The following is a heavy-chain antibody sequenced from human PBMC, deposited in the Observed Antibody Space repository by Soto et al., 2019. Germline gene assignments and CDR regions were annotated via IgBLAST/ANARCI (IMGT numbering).Heavy chain of an antibody. CDR1: GFTFSSYA. CDR3: AILRRMTDGYY. J-gene: IGHJ4*02. D-gene: IGHD4-17*01. V-gene: IGHV3-23*01. CDR2: ISGSGGST. Sequence: GGSLRLSCAASGFTFSSYAMSWVRQAPGKGLEWVSAISGSGGSTYYADSVKGRFTISRDNAKNTLYLQMNSLRAEDTAVYYCAILRRMTDGYYWGQGTLVTVSS.